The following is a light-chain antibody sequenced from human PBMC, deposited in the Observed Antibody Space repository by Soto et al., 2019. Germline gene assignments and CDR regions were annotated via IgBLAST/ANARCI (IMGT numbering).Light chain of an antibody. CDR1: SSDVGTYNL. J-gene: IGLJ1*01. V-gene: IGLV2-14*02. Sequence: QSVLTQPASVSGSPGQSITISCTGTSSDVGTYNLVSWYQHHPGKAPKLMIYEGNKRPSGVSNRFSGSKSGNTASLTISGLQAEDEADYHCASYVGSSNVFGTGTKLTVL. CDR3: ASYVGSSNV. CDR2: EGN.